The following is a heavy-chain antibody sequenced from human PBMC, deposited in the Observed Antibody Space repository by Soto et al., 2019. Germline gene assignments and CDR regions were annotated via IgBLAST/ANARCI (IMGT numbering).Heavy chain of an antibody. V-gene: IGHV4-34*01. J-gene: IGHJ6*02. CDR1: CGTFSRYY. D-gene: IGHD6-13*01. CDR2: INNNGST. Sequence: SETLSLTCAVYCGTFSRYYWRWIRQPPWKGLDWIGEINNNGSTNYNPSLKSRVTISVDTSKNQFSLKLSSVTAADTAVYYCARGYDSSSWLYYYYYYGMDVWVQGTTVS. CDR3: ARGYDSSSWLYYYYYYGMDV.